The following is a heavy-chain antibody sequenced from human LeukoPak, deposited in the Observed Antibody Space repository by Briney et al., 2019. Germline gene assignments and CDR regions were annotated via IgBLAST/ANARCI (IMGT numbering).Heavy chain of an antibody. CDR1: GGSISSYY. CDR2: IYYSGST. D-gene: IGHD6-13*01. V-gene: IGHV4-59*01. CDR3: ARAPLYSSSWSFDY. J-gene: IGHJ4*02. Sequence: SETLSLTCTVSGGSISSYYWNWIRQPPGKGLEWIGYIYYSGSTNYNPSLKSRVTISVDTSKNQFSLKLSSVTAADTAVYYCARAPLYSSSWSFDYWGQGTLVTVSS.